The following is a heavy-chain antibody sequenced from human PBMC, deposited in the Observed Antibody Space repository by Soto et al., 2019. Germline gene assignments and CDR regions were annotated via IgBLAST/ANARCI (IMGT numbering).Heavy chain of an antibody. CDR3: ARRLYGDYDY. J-gene: IGHJ4*02. Sequence: QAQLVQSGAEVKEPGASVKVSCKASGYSFTTSGITWVRQAPGQGLEWMGWISTYNGNTNYAQKLQDRDTLTTDTSPSTAYMELRSLRSEDTAVYYCARRLYGDYDYWGQGTRVTVSS. CDR1: GYSFTTSG. CDR2: ISTYNGNT. D-gene: IGHD4-17*01. V-gene: IGHV1-18*01.